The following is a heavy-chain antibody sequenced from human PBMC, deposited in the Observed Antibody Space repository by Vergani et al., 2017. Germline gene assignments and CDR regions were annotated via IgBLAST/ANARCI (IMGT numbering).Heavy chain of an antibody. CDR3: ARSPSGCSGGSCYGIVDY. CDR1: GYTFTSYY. J-gene: IGHJ4*02. V-gene: IGHV1-46*01. CDR2: INPSGGST. D-gene: IGHD2-15*01. Sequence: QVQLVQSGAEVKKPGASVKVSCKASGYTFTSYYMHWVRQAPGQGLEWMGIINPSGGSTSYAQKCQGRVTMTRDTSTSTVYMELSSLRSEDTAVYYCARSPSGCSGGSCYGIVDYWGQGTLVTVSS.